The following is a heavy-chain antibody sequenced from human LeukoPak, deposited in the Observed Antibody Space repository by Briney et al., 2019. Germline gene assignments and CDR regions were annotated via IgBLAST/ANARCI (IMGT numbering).Heavy chain of an antibody. CDR1: GYIFTSYW. Sequence: GESLQISCKGSGYIFTSYWIGWVRPMPGKGLEWMGIIYPGDSDTRYSPSFQGQVTISADKSISTAYLQWSSLKASDTAMYYCARQVVGATTAYGYWGQGTLVTVSS. CDR2: IYPGDSDT. V-gene: IGHV5-51*01. D-gene: IGHD1-26*01. J-gene: IGHJ4*02. CDR3: ARQVVGATTAYGY.